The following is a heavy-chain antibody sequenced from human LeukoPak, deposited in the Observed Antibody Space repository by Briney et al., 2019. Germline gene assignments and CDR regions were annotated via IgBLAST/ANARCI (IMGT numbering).Heavy chain of an antibody. CDR1: GFKFSDYY. J-gene: IGHJ4*02. CDR3: ARMTTVIVLFDY. Sequence: GGSLRLSCAASGFKFSDYYMSWIRQAPGKGLEWISHISGTSSTIYYADSVKGRFTISRDNAKNSLYLQMNSLRAEDTAVYYCARMTTVIVLFDYWGQGTLVTVSS. D-gene: IGHD4-17*01. V-gene: IGHV3-11*04. CDR2: ISGTSSTI.